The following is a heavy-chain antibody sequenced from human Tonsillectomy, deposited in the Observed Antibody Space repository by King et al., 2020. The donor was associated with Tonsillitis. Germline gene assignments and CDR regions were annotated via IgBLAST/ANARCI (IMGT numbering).Heavy chain of an antibody. CDR3: ARNGPSSGADWYFDL. J-gene: IGHJ2*01. Sequence: QVQLVESGGGLVKPGGSLRLSCAASGFSVSDDYMNWIRQAPGKGLEWLSYISSTSSYTNYADSVKGRLTISRDNNKNSLYLEMISLRVEDTAVYYCARNGPSSGADWYFDLWGRGTLVTVSS. V-gene: IGHV3-11*06. D-gene: IGHD2-15*01. CDR1: GFSVSDDY. CDR2: ISSTSSYT.